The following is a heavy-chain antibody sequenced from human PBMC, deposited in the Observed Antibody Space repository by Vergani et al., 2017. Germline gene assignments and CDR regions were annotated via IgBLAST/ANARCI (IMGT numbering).Heavy chain of an antibody. CDR1: GGTFSSYA. CDR3: ASGLRGYDFWSGYYTRYYYYGMDV. Sequence: QVQLVQSGAEVKKPGSSVKVSCKASGGTFSSYAISWVRQAPGQGLEWMGRIIPIFGTANYAQKFQGRVTITADESPSIAYMELSSLRSEDTSVYYCASGLRGYDFWSGYYTRYYYYGMDVWGQGTTVTVSS. D-gene: IGHD3-3*01. V-gene: IGHV1-69*18. J-gene: IGHJ6*02. CDR2: IIPIFGTA.